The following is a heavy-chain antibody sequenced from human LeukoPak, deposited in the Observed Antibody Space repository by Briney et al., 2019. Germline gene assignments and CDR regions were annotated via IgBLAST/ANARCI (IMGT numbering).Heavy chain of an antibody. Sequence: ASVKVSCKASGYTFTGYYMHWVRQAPGQGLEWMGWINPNSGGTNYAQKFQGRVTMTRDTSISTAYMELSRLRSDDTAVYYCASLGLDYYGSGSYLGGDYFDYWGQGTLVTVSS. CDR2: INPNSGGT. J-gene: IGHJ4*02. V-gene: IGHV1-2*02. CDR1: GYTFTGYY. CDR3: ASLGLDYYGSGSYLGGDYFDY. D-gene: IGHD3-10*01.